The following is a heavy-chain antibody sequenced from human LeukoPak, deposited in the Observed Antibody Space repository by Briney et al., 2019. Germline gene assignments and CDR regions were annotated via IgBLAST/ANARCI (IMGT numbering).Heavy chain of an antibody. CDR2: INPSGGSP. V-gene: IGHV1-46*01. D-gene: IGHD3-22*01. CDR1: GYTFISYY. CDR3: GKYDSSCYYLDY. J-gene: IGHJ4*02. Sequence: ASVKVSCKASGYTFISYYMHWVRQAPGQGLEWMGIINPSGGSPSYAQKFQGRVTIIRDASTSTADMELSSLRSEDTAVYYCGKYDSSCYYLDYWGQKTRVTVSS.